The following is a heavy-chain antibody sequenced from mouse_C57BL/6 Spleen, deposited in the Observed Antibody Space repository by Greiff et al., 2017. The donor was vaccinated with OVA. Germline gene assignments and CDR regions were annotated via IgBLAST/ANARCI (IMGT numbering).Heavy chain of an antibody. V-gene: IGHV1-85*01. J-gene: IGHJ2*01. Sequence: VQLQQSGPELVKPGASVKLSCKASGYTFTSYDINWVKQRLGQGLEWIGWIYPRDGSTKYNEKFKGKATLTVDTSSSTAYIELHSLTSVASAVYFCASSDYDYDYWCQGTTLTVSS. CDR1: GYTFTSYD. D-gene: IGHD2-4*01. CDR3: ASSDYDYDY. CDR2: IYPRDGST.